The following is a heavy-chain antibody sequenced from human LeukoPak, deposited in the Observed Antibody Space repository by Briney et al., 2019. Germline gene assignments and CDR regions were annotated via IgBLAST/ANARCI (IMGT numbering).Heavy chain of an antibody. J-gene: IGHJ5*02. V-gene: IGHV3-21*01. CDR2: ISSSSSYI. CDR1: GFTFSNYW. CDR3: ALTDSSGYYSRFNP. D-gene: IGHD3-22*01. Sequence: GGSLRLSCAASGFTFSNYWMHWVRQAPGKGLEWVSSISSSSSYIYYADSVKGRFTISRDNAKNSLYLQMNSLRAEDTAVYYCALTDSSGYYSRFNPWGQGTLVIVSS.